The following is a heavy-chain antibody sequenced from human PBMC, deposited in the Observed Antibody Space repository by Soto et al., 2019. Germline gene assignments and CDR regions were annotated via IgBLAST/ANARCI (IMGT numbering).Heavy chain of an antibody. CDR3: AKELRPNGY. CDR2: IDKNGAAT. Sequence: EVQLLESGGGLVQPGGSLRLSCAASGFTLSSHAMTWVRQAPSKGLEWVSSIDKNGAATYYADSVKGRFTISRDTAKNTLLLQMNSLRAEDTALYYCAKELRPNGYWGQGTLVTVSS. CDR1: GFTLSSHA. V-gene: IGHV3-23*01. D-gene: IGHD4-17*01. J-gene: IGHJ4*02.